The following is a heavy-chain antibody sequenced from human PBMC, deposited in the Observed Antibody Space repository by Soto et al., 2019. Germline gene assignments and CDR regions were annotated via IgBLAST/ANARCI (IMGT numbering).Heavy chain of an antibody. CDR2: FDPEDGET. J-gene: IGHJ6*02. D-gene: IGHD2-2*01. CDR1: GYTLTELS. CDR3: ARAKDIVVVPAADTAMGCYYYYGMDV. Sequence: AASVKVSCKVSGYTLTELSMHWARQAPGKGLEWMGGFDPEDGETIYAQKFQDRVTMTADTSTDTAYMELSSLRSEDTAVYYCARAKDIVVVPAADTAMGCYYYYGMDVWGQGTTVTVSS. V-gene: IGHV1-24*01.